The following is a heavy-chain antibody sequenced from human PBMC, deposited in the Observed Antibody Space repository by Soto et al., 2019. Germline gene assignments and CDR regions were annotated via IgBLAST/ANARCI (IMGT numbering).Heavy chain of an antibody. CDR2: IKGDGSTT. Sequence: EVQLVESGGGLLQPGGSLRLSCAASGFSFSTYWMHWVRQAPGKGLVWVSRIKGDGSTTTYEDSVKGRFTISRDNAKNTLYLQMNSLGAEDTAVYYCARGLKNYYGVDVWGQGTTVTVSS. V-gene: IGHV3-74*01. D-gene: IGHD2-21*01. J-gene: IGHJ6*02. CDR3: ARGLKNYYGVDV. CDR1: GFSFSTYW.